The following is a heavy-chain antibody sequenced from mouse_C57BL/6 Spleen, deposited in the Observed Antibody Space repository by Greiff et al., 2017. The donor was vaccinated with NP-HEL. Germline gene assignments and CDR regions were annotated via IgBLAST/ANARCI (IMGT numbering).Heavy chain of an antibody. V-gene: IGHV3-8*01. CDR3: ARIYDDYDWYFDV. J-gene: IGHJ1*03. D-gene: IGHD2-4*01. CDR1: GYSITSDY. CDR2: ISYSGST. Sequence: EVQGVESGPGLAKPSPTLSLTCSVTGYSITSDYWNWIRKFPGNKLEYMGYISYSGSTYYNPSLKSRISITRNTSKNQYYLQLNSVTTEDTATYYCARIYDDYDWYFDVWGTGTTVTVSS.